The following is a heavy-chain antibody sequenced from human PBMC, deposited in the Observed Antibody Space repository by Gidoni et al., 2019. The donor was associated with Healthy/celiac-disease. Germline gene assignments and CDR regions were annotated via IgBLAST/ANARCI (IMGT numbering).Heavy chain of an antibody. Sequence: QMQLVQSGPEVKKPGTSVKVSCKVSGFTFTSSAVQWVRQARGQRLEWIGWIVVGSGNTNYAQKFQERVTITRDMSTSTAYMELSSLRSEDTAVYYCAADVGDSRPGPNWFDPWGQGTLVTVSS. CDR3: AADVGDSRPGPNWFDP. CDR1: GFTFTSSA. CDR2: IVVGSGNT. J-gene: IGHJ5*02. D-gene: IGHD6-13*01. V-gene: IGHV1-58*01.